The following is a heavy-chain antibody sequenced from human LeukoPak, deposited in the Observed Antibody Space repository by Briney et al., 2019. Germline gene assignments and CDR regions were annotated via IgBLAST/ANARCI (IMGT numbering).Heavy chain of an antibody. Sequence: GGSLRLSCEGTGFTFSSYSMNWVRQAPGKGLEWVSGLYSGGGTYYADSVKGRFDISRDNSKNTLYLQMNSLRAEDTAVYYCARDWVQYDLPRYSDCWGQGALVTVSS. CDR1: GFTFSSYS. CDR2: LYSGGGT. CDR3: ARDWVQYDLPRYSDC. D-gene: IGHD2-8*01. V-gene: IGHV3-66*01. J-gene: IGHJ4*02.